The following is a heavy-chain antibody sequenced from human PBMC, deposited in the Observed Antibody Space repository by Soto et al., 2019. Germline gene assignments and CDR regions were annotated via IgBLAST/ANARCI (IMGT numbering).Heavy chain of an antibody. V-gene: IGHV1-3*01. D-gene: IGHD3-22*01. J-gene: IGHJ4*02. CDR3: ARGGYSSGYYYAFDS. Sequence: QVQLVQSGAEVKKPGASVKVSCKASGYTFPNYAIHWVRQAPGQRLECMGRINAASGNTKYSQSFQGRVTITRDTSASTAYMELSSLTSEDTAVYYCARGGYSSGYYYAFDSWGQGTLVTVSS. CDR2: INAASGNT. CDR1: GYTFPNYA.